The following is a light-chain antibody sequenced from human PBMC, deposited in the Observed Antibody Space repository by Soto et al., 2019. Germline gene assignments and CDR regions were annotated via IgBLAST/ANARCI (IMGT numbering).Light chain of an antibody. Sequence: QSVLTQPASVSGSPEQSITISCTGTSSDVGGYNYVSWYQQHPGKAPKLMIYDVSNRPSGVSNRFSGSKSGNTASLTISGLQAEDEADYYCSSYTSSSTLRVFGGGTKLTVL. CDR1: SSDVGGYNY. CDR3: SSYTSSSTLRV. V-gene: IGLV2-14*01. CDR2: DVS. J-gene: IGLJ2*01.